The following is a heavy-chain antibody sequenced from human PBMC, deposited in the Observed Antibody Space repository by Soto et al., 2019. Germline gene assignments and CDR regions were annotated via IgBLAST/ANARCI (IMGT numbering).Heavy chain of an antibody. CDR1: GGSFDSSA. CDR2: IIPVFDKA. CDR3: ARLRRDWGDAFDL. D-gene: IGHD3-16*01. Sequence: SVKVSCKASGGSFDSSAISWVRQAPAQGLEWMGEIIPVFDKANYAQNFQGRLTITADEPTGTVFMQLSSLRSEDTAVYFCARLRRDWGDAFDLWGLGTLVTVSS. J-gene: IGHJ3*01. V-gene: IGHV1-69*13.